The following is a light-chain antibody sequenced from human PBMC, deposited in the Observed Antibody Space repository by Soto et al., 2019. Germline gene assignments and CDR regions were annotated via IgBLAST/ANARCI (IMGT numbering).Light chain of an antibody. Sequence: DIQMTQSPSSLSASVGDRVTITCRASQTISTHLSWYQQKPGKAPKILIYGAYRLQSGVPSRFSGSGSGTDCTLTISSQQPEDFATYYCQQSYSSSWTFGQGTKVDIK. CDR2: GAY. CDR3: QQSYSSSWT. CDR1: QTISTH. V-gene: IGKV1-39*01. J-gene: IGKJ1*01.